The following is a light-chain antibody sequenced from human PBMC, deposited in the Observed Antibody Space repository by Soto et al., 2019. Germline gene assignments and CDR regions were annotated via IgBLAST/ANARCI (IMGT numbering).Light chain of an antibody. CDR1: QSISTY. V-gene: IGKV1-39*01. Sequence: DIPMTQSPSSLSASVGDRVTISCRTSQSISTYLNWYQQKPGKAPKLLIYGASTLQSGVPSRFSGSGSVTDFTLTITSLQPEDSATYYCQQSYSTPWTFGQGTKVEVK. J-gene: IGKJ1*01. CDR2: GAS. CDR3: QQSYSTPWT.